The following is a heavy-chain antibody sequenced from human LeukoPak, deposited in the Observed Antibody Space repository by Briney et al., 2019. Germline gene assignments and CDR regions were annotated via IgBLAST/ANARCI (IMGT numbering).Heavy chain of an antibody. D-gene: IGHD6-19*01. CDR3: ARVRGIAVAASVHDAFDI. V-gene: IGHV3-7*04. CDR2: IKQDGSEK. CDR1: GFTFSSYW. J-gene: IGHJ3*02. Sequence: GGSLRLSCAASGFTFSSYWMSWVRQAPGKGLEWVANIKQDGSEKYYVDSVKGRFTISRDNAKNSLYLQMNSLRAEDTAVYYCARVRGIAVAASVHDAFDIWAKGQWSPSLQ.